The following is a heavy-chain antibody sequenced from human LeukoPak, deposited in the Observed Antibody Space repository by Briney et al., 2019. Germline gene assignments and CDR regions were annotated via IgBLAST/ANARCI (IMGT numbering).Heavy chain of an antibody. V-gene: IGHV4-34*01. CDR3: ARGRGAAAGTLDY. CDR2: INHSGST. Sequence: SETLSLTCAVYGGSFSGYYWSWIRQLPGKGLEWIGEINHSGSTNYNPSLKSRVTISVDTSKNQFSLKLSSVTAADTAVYYCARGRGAAAGTLDYWGQGTLVTVSS. D-gene: IGHD6-13*01. CDR1: GGSFSGYY. J-gene: IGHJ4*02.